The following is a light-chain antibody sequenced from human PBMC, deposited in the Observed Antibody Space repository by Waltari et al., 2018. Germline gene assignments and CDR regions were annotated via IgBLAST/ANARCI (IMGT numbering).Light chain of an antibody. CDR2: DVT. V-gene: IGLV2-14*03. J-gene: IGLJ1*01. CDR3: SSYTTSSTVYV. CDR1: RSDVGTYDH. Sequence: QSALTQPASVSGSPGQSITIPCPGTRSDVGTYDHVSCYQQHPGKAPKLMIYDVTKRPSGIANRFSGSKSGNTASLTISGLQAEDEADYYCSSYTTSSTVYVFGTGTKVTVL.